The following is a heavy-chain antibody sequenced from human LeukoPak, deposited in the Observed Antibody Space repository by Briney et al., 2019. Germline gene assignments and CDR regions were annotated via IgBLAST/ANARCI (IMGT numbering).Heavy chain of an antibody. Sequence: SETLSLTCTVSGGSISSYYWSWIRQPPGKGLEWLGYIYYSGSTNYNPSLKSRVTISVDTSKNQFSLKLSSVTAADTAVYYCARGGARGRPSFDYWGQGTLVTVSS. CDR1: GGSISSYY. D-gene: IGHD2-15*01. J-gene: IGHJ4*02. CDR3: ARGGARGRPSFDY. CDR2: IYYSGST. V-gene: IGHV4-59*01.